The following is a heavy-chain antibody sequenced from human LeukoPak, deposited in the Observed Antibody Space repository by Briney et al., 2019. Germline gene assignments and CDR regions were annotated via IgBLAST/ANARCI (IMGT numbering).Heavy chain of an antibody. J-gene: IGHJ4*02. CDR1: GGSISSGSYY. Sequence: PSETLSLTCTVSGGSISSGSYYWSWIRQPAGKGLEWIGRIYTSGSTNYNPSLKSRVTISVDTSKNQFSLKLGSVTAADTAVYYCARAATTVTRNYFDYWGQGTLVTVSS. CDR3: ARAATTVTRNYFDY. V-gene: IGHV4-61*02. D-gene: IGHD4-17*01. CDR2: IYTSGST.